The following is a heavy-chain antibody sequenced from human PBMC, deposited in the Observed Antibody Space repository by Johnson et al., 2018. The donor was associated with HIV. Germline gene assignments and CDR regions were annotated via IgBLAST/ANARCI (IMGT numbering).Heavy chain of an antibody. D-gene: IGHD5-12*01. CDR2: ISYDGNNK. V-gene: IGHV3-30*03. CDR1: RFTFSRYG. J-gene: IGHJ3*02. CDR3: ARDGTLSGYEDAFDI. Sequence: QVQLVESGGGVVQPGRSLRLSCAASRFTFSRYGMHWVRQAPGKGLEWVAIISYDGNNKYYADSVKGRLTISRDNSKNTLYLQMNSLRPEDTALYYSARDGTLSGYEDAFDIWG.